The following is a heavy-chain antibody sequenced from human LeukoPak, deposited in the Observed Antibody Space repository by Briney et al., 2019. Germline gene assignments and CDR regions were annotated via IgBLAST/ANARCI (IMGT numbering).Heavy chain of an antibody. J-gene: IGHJ4*02. D-gene: IGHD1-26*01. Sequence: ASVKVSCKASGYTFTSHYMHWVRQAPGHGLEWMGIIDPSGGTTSYAQKSQGRVTMTRDTSTSTVYMELSSLRSEDTAVYYCARGLVVATSELDYWGQGTLVTVSS. CDR2: IDPSGGTT. V-gene: IGHV1-46*01. CDR3: ARGLVVATSELDY. CDR1: GYTFTSHY.